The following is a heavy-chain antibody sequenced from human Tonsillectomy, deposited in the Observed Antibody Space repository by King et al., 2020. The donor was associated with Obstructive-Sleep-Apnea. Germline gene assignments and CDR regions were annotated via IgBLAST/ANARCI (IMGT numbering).Heavy chain of an antibody. CDR3: AKEGIAVAGTGTYFQH. J-gene: IGHJ1*01. D-gene: IGHD6-19*01. CDR2: ISESGRNT. CDR1: GLTFSNYA. V-gene: IGHV3-23*04. Sequence: VQLVESGGGLVQPGGSLRLSCAASGLTFSNYAMSWVRQAPGKGLEWVSGISESGRNTHYADSVKGRFTISRDNSKNTLYLQMNSLRAEDTAVYYCAKEGIAVAGTGTYFQHWGQGTLVTVSS.